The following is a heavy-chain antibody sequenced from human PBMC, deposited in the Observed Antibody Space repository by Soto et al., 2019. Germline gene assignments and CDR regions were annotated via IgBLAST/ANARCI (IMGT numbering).Heavy chain of an antibody. CDR3: TRSGGDYINSDYYGGDFDS. D-gene: IGHD3-22*01. Sequence: VESLKISCKGSGYSFAGYWITWVRQKPGKGLEWIGLIYPGDSDTKYSPSFQGHVTISADKSISTAYLQWSSLKASDTAMYYCTRSGGDYINSDYYGGDFDSWGRGTLVTVSS. J-gene: IGHJ4*02. CDR2: IYPGDSDT. V-gene: IGHV5-51*01. CDR1: GYSFAGYW.